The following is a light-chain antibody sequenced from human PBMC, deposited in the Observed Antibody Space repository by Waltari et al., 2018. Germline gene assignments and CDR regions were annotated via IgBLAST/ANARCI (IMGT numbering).Light chain of an antibody. Sequence: QSALTQPASVSGSPGQSITLSCIGSGSDIGASNLVPWYQRHPGKAPKLIIFDVSRRPSGVSHRFSGSKSGNTASLTISGLQTEDEADYYCSSYTTTNTLVIFGGGTNLAVL. V-gene: IGLV2-14*01. J-gene: IGLJ2*01. CDR2: DVS. CDR1: GSDIGASNL. CDR3: SSYTTTNTLVI.